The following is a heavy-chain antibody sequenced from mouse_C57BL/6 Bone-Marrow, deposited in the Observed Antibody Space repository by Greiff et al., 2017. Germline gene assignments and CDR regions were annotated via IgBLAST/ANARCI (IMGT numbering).Heavy chain of an antibody. Sequence: QVQLQQSGAELVRPGTSVKVSCKASGYAFTNYLIEWVKQRPGQGLEWIGVINPGSGGTNYNEKFKGKAALTADKSSSTAYMQRSSLTSEDSAVFCCARWLLHYFDYWGQGTTLTVSS. CDR1: GYAFTNYL. V-gene: IGHV1-54*01. D-gene: IGHD2-3*01. J-gene: IGHJ2*01. CDR3: ARWLLHYFDY. CDR2: INPGSGGT.